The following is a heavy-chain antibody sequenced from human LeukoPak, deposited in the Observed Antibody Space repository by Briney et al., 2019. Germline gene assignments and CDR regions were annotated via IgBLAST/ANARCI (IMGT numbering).Heavy chain of an antibody. V-gene: IGHV1-18*01. CDR3: ARRGLGGEFDY. J-gene: IGHJ4*02. CDR1: GYTFTTYG. D-gene: IGHD3/OR15-3a*01. Sequence: GASVTVSCKGSGYTFTTYGISWVRQAPGQGLEWMGWISAYNGNTNYAQKLQGRVTMTTDTSTSTAHMELRSLRSDDTAVYYCARRGLGGEFDYWGQGTLVTVSS. CDR2: ISAYNGNT.